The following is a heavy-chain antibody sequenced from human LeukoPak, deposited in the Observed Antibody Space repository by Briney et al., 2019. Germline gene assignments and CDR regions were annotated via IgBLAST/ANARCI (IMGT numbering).Heavy chain of an antibody. Sequence: ASVKVSCKASGYTFTGYYMHWVRQAPGQGLEWMGWINPNSGGTNYAQKFQGRVTMTRDTSISTAYMELSRLRSDDTAVYYCARERFGELFNYYYYMDVWGKGTTVTVSS. CDR1: GYTFTGYY. J-gene: IGHJ6*03. CDR3: ARERFGELFNYYYYMDV. V-gene: IGHV1-2*02. D-gene: IGHD3-10*01. CDR2: INPNSGGT.